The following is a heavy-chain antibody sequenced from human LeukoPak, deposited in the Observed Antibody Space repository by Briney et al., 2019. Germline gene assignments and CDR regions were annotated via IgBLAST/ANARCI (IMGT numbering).Heavy chain of an antibody. CDR3: ARYSSSRGYYYYYMDV. Sequence: SETLSLTCAVYGGFFSGYYWSWIRQPPGKGLEWIGEINHSGSTNYNPSLKSRVTISVDTSKNQFSLKLSSVTAADTAVYYCARYSSSRGYYYYYMDVWGKGTTVTVSS. J-gene: IGHJ6*03. CDR2: INHSGST. CDR1: GGFFSGYY. V-gene: IGHV4-34*01. D-gene: IGHD6-6*01.